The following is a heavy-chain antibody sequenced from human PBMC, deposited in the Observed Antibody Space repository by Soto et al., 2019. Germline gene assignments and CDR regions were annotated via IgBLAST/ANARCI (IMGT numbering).Heavy chain of an antibody. CDR3: ARDRGADAPMDF. D-gene: IGHD2-2*01. J-gene: IGHJ4*02. Sequence: QVQLVESGGGVVQPERSLRLSCVASRFTFSDYGMHWVRQAPGKGLEWVAVIWHDGLKKDYVDSVKGRFTVSRDNSKNTLYLQMNRLRVEDTATYYCARDRGADAPMDFWGQGTLVTVSS. CDR1: RFTFSDYG. CDR2: IWHDGLKK. V-gene: IGHV3-33*01.